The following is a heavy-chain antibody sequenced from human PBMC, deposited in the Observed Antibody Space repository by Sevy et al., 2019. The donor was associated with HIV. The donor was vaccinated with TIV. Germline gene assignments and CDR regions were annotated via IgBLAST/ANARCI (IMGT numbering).Heavy chain of an antibody. D-gene: IGHD1-7*01. CDR1: GDSVSSSSAA. CDR3: ARGDELNTYYYGMDV. J-gene: IGHJ6*02. V-gene: IGHV6-1*01. CDR2: TYYRSKWYS. Sequence: QSQTLSLTCAISGDSVSSSSAAWNWFRQSPSRGLEWLGRTYYRSKWYSDYEVSVKGRVTINPDTSKNQFSLHLESVTPEDTAVYFGARGDELNTYYYGMDVWGQGTTVTVSS.